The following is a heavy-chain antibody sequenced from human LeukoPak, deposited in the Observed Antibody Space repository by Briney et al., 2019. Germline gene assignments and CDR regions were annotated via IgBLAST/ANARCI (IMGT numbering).Heavy chain of an antibody. V-gene: IGHV4-59*01. J-gene: IGHJ6*03. D-gene: IGHD2-15*01. CDR3: ARASCSGGSCYSRYYYYMDV. Sequence: PSETLSLTCTVSGGSISSYYWSWIRQPPGKGLEWIGYIYYSGSTNYNPSLKSRVTISVDTSKNQFFLKLSSVTAADTAVYYCARASCSGGSCYSRYYYYMDVWGKGTTVTVSS. CDR1: GGSISSYY. CDR2: IYYSGST.